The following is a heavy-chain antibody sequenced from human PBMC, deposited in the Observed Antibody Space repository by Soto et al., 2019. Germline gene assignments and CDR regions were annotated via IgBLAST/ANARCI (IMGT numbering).Heavy chain of an antibody. CDR1: GGTFSSYA. CDR2: IIPIFGTA. CDR3: ARGRDVVVVPAGTYYYYYYGMDV. V-gene: IGHV1-69*01. J-gene: IGHJ6*02. D-gene: IGHD2-2*01. Sequence: QVQLVQSGAEVKKPGSSVKVSCKASGGTFSSYAISWVRQAPGQGLEWMGGIIPIFGTANYAQKFQGRVTITADESTCTAYMELSSLRSEDTAVYYCARGRDVVVVPAGTYYYYYYGMDVWGQGTTVTVSS.